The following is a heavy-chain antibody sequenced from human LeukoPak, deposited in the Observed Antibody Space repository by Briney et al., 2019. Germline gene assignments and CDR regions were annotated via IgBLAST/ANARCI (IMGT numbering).Heavy chain of an antibody. Sequence: SEALSLTCTVSGYSISSGYYWGWIRQPPGKGLKWIGSISHSGSTYYNPSLKRRVTISVDTSKNQFSLKLSSLTAADTAVYYCARETAADYYYDYYMDVWGKGTTVTVSS. CDR3: ARETAADYYYDYYMDV. D-gene: IGHD6-13*01. CDR1: GYSISSGYY. J-gene: IGHJ6*03. CDR2: ISHSGST. V-gene: IGHV4-38-2*02.